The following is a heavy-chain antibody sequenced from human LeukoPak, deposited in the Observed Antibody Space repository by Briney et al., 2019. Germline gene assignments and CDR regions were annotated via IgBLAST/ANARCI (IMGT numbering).Heavy chain of an antibody. V-gene: IGHV1-2*02. D-gene: IGHD3-22*01. CDR1: GYTFTGYY. Sequence: ASVKVSCKASGYTFTGYYMHWVRQAPGQGLEWMGWINPNSGGTNYAQKFQGRVTMTRDTSISTAYMELSSLRSEDTAVYYCARTALCDTPECQPPLYEYTMIVPPQWFDPWGQGTLVTVSS. CDR2: INPNSGGT. CDR3: ARTALCDTPECQPPLYEYTMIVPPQWFDP. J-gene: IGHJ5*02.